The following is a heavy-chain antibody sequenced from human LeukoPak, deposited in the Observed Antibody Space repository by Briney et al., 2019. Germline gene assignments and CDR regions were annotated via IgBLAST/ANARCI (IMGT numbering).Heavy chain of an antibody. V-gene: IGHV3-30*04. CDR2: ISYDGSNK. CDR1: GFTFSSYA. D-gene: IGHD5-18*01. CDR3: ARSGRYSYGYSGY. Sequence: PGGSLRLSCAASGFTFSSYAMHWVRQAPGKGLEWVAVISYDGSNKYYADSVKGRFTISRDNSKNTLYLQMNSLRAEDTAVYYCARSGRYSYGYSGYWGQGTLVTVSP. J-gene: IGHJ4*02.